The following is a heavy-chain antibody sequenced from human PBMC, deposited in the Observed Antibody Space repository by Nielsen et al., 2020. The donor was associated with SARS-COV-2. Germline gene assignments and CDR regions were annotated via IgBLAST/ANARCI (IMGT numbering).Heavy chain of an antibody. Sequence: SVNVSCKASGGTFSSYAISWVRQAPGQGLEWMGRIIPILGIANYAQKFQGRVTITADKSTSTAYMELSSLRSEDTAVYYCAREAGMKNYYYYGMDVWGQGTTVTVSS. CDR3: AREAGMKNYYYYGMDV. J-gene: IGHJ6*02. V-gene: IGHV1-69*04. CDR1: GGTFSSYA. D-gene: IGHD1-14*01. CDR2: IIPILGIA.